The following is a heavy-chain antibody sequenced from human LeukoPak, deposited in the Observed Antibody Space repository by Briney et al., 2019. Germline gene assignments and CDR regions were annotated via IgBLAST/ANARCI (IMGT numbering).Heavy chain of an antibody. V-gene: IGHV3-48*02. J-gene: IGHJ4*02. CDR3: ARYYGFGGYYFDY. CDR2: ISSSSSTI. Sequence: GGSLRLSCAASGFTFSSYSMKWVRQAPGKGLECVSYISSSSSTIYYADSVKGRFTISRDNAKNSLYLQMNSLRDEDTAVYYCARYYGFGGYYFDYWGQGTLVTVSS. D-gene: IGHD3-10*01. CDR1: GFTFSSYS.